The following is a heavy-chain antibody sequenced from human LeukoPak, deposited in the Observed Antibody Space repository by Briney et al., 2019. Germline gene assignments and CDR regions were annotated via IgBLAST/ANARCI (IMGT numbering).Heavy chain of an antibody. CDR3: ARALNSDSSGYPPFCDY. Sequence: PSGTLSLTCAVSGDSINSNNWWSWVRQPPGKGLEWIGEIHHGGSTNYNPSLKSRVTISVDKSKNQFSLKLSSVTAADTAVYYCARALNSDSSGYPPFCDYWGQGTLVTVSS. D-gene: IGHD3-22*01. CDR2: IHHGGST. V-gene: IGHV4-4*02. CDR1: GDSINSNNW. J-gene: IGHJ4*02.